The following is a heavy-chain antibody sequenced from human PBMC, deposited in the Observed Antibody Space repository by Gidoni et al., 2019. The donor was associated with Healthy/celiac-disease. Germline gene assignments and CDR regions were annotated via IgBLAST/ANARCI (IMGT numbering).Heavy chain of an antibody. J-gene: IGHJ4*02. Sequence: EVQLLESGGGLVQPGGSLRLSCAASGFTFSSYAMCWVRQAPGKGLEWVSAISGSVGSTYYADSVKGRCTISRDNSKNTLYLQMNSLRAEDTAVYYCAKESRFAAYFDYWGQGTLVTVSS. D-gene: IGHD6-25*01. V-gene: IGHV3-23*01. CDR3: AKESRFAAYFDY. CDR2: ISGSVGST. CDR1: GFTFSSYA.